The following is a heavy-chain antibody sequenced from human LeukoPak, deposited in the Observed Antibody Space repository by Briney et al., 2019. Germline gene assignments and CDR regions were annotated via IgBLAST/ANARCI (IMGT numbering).Heavy chain of an antibody. CDR3: ARVEHDTLTGSSQNIDY. J-gene: IGHJ4*02. Sequence: PGGSLRLSCAASGFTFSDHYMDWVRQAPGKGLEWVGRTRNKANSYTTEYAASVKGRFTISRDDSKNSLYLQMNSLKTEDTAVYYCARVEHDTLTGSSQNIDYWGQGTLVTVSS. CDR1: GFTFSDHY. V-gene: IGHV3-72*01. D-gene: IGHD3-9*01. CDR2: TRNKANSYTT.